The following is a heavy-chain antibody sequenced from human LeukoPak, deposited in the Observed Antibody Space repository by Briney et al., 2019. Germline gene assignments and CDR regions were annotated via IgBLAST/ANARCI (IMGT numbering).Heavy chain of an antibody. CDR2: IFPGDSDI. CDR3: AIYGLEGCTGGRFHRSFYYYGMDV. V-gene: IGHV5-51*01. J-gene: IGHJ6*02. Sequence: GESLKISCKGSGYSFSDYWIGWVRQMPGKGLELLGIIFPGDSDIKYSPSFQGQVTISADRSISTAYLPWSSLTASDNARDYRAIYGLEGCTGGRFHRSFYYYGMDVWGLGTTVTVSS. CDR1: GYSFSDYW. D-gene: IGHD2-8*02.